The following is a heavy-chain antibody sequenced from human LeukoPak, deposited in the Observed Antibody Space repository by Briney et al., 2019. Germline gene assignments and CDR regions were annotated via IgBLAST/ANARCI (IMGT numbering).Heavy chain of an antibody. D-gene: IGHD1-26*01. CDR2: XXPNSGGT. J-gene: IGHJ4*02. V-gene: IGHV1-2*02. CDR1: GYTFTGYX. CDR3: ARVQTRPGYIVGAGLDY. Sequence: ASXXVSCKASGYTFTGYXXXXVRQAPGQXXXXXXXXXPNSGGTNYAQKFQXXAXMXXDTSISTAYMEPSRLRSDDTAVYYCARVQTRPGYIVGAGLDYWGQGTLVTVSS.